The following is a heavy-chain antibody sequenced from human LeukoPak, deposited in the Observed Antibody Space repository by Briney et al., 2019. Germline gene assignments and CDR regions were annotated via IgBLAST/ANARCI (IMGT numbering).Heavy chain of an antibody. V-gene: IGHV3-23*01. Sequence: GGSPRLSCAASGFTFSSYAMSWVRQAPGKGLEWVSGLSASDGSTYYADSVRGRFTISRDNYKNRLYLQMNSLRAEDTAVYYCAKGRSSGWLGAFEYWGQGNLVTVSS. CDR1: GFTFSSYA. CDR3: AKGRSSGWLGAFEY. CDR2: LSASDGST. J-gene: IGHJ4*02. D-gene: IGHD6-19*01.